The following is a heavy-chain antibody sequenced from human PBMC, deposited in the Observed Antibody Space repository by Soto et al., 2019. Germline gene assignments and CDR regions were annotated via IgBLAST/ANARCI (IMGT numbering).Heavy chain of an antibody. Sequence: EVQLVESGGGLVQPGGSLRLSCAASGFTFSRHWMTWVRQAPGKGLEWVANINPDGSEKFSVDSVKGRFTISRDNAKNSLYLQMNSLRAEDTAVYFCARGYSSCPLFEDYFDYWGQGALVTVSS. CDR3: ARGYSSCPLFEDYFDY. CDR2: INPDGSEK. CDR1: GFTFSRHW. J-gene: IGHJ4*02. D-gene: IGHD6-6*01. V-gene: IGHV3-7*04.